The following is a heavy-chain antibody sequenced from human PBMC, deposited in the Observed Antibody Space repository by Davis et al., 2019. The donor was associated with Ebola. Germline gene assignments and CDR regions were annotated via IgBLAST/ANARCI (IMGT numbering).Heavy chain of an antibody. CDR3: ARYPGYSYGSPFDY. V-gene: IGHV4-30-4*07. D-gene: IGHD5-18*01. Sequence: SQTLSLTCAVSGGYISRGGYSWTWIRQAPGKGLEWIGSLYYSGSTHYNPSLKSRVSISVDTSKSQFSLKVRSVAAADTAVYYCARYPGYSYGSPFDYWGQGTLVTVSS. CDR2: LYYSGST. J-gene: IGHJ4*02. CDR1: GGYISRGGYS.